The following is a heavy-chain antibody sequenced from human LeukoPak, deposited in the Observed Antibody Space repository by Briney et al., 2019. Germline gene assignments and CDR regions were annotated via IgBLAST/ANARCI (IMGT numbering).Heavy chain of an antibody. V-gene: IGHV4-61*05. Sequence: PSETLSLTCIVSGDSISSGSFYWGWIRQPPGKGLEWIGYIYYSGSTNYNPSLKSRVTISVDKSKNQFSLKLSSVTAADTAVYYCASTITMVRGVIKDYWGQGTLVTVSS. CDR3: ASTITMVRGVIKDY. CDR1: GDSISSGSFY. J-gene: IGHJ4*02. CDR2: IYYSGST. D-gene: IGHD3-10*01.